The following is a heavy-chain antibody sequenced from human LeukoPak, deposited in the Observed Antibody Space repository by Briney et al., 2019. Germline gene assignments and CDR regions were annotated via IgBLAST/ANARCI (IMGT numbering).Heavy chain of an antibody. CDR1: GFTFSSYG. CDR3: AKDLEDIVVVVAATQWEAGAFDI. CDR2: IRYDGSNK. Sequence: GGSLRLSCAASGFTFSSYGMHWVRQAPGKGLEWVAFIRYDGSNKYYADSVKGRFTISRDNSKNTLYLQMNSLRAEDTAVYYCAKDLEDIVVVVAATQWEAGAFDIWGQGTMVTVSS. V-gene: IGHV3-30*02. J-gene: IGHJ3*02. D-gene: IGHD2-15*01.